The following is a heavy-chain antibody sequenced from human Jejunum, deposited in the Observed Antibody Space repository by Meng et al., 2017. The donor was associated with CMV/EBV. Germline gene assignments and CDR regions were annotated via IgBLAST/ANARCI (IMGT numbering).Heavy chain of an antibody. CDR2: MKPNSGDT. J-gene: IGHJ4*02. CDR1: GYRLTSFE. CDR3: ARGLDHTD. Sequence: VSCKASGYRLTSFEINWVRQAAGQGLEWMGWMKPNSGDTGYAQKFQGRVTMTRNTSITTAYMELRSLRSDDTAVYYCARGLDHTDWGQGTLVTVSS. D-gene: IGHD3-3*01. V-gene: IGHV1-8*01.